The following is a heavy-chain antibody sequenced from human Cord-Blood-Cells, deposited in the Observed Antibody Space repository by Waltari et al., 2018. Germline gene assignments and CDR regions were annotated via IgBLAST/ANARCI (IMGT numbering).Heavy chain of an antibody. V-gene: IGHV1-69*01. D-gene: IGHD6-6*01. CDR1: GGTSSSCA. CDR2: IIPIFGTA. Sequence: QVQLVQSGAEVNKPGSSVTVSCKASGGTSSSCAISWVRQAPGQGLEWMGGIIPIFGTANYAQKFQGRVTITADESTSTAYMELSSLRSEDTAVYYCARGSVGFEYSSSSFDYWGQGTLVTVSS. J-gene: IGHJ4*02. CDR3: ARGSVGFEYSSSSFDY.